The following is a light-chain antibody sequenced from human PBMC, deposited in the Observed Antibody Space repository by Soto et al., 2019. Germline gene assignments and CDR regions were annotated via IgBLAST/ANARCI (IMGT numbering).Light chain of an antibody. J-gene: IGKJ1*01. CDR3: KQYNSYSRT. Sequence: DIQMTQSPSTLSASVGDRVTITCRASQSISSWLAWYQQKPGKAPKLLIYKASSLESGVPSRFSGSGSGTEFTLTISSLQTDDFATYYGKQYNSYSRTFGQGTKVEIK. V-gene: IGKV1-5*03. CDR2: KAS. CDR1: QSISSW.